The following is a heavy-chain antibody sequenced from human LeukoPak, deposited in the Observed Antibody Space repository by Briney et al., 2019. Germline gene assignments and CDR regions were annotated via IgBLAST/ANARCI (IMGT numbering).Heavy chain of an antibody. V-gene: IGHV7-4-1*02. CDR1: GYAFNDYA. J-gene: IGHJ5*02. D-gene: IGHD2-2*01. Sequence: ASVKVSCKASGYAFNDYAINWVRQAPGQGLECMGWINTNTGNPTYAQGFTGRFVFSLDTSVSTTYLQISSLKAEDTAVYYCARDPGDDFVVPGDPWGQGTLVTVSS. CDR2: INTNTGNP. CDR3: ARDPGDDFVVPGDP.